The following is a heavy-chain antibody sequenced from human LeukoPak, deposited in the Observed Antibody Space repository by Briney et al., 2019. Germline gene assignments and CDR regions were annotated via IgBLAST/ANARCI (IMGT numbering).Heavy chain of an antibody. D-gene: IGHD1-26*01. V-gene: IGHV1-2*02. J-gene: IGHJ4*02. Sequence: ASVKVSCKASGYTFTGYYLHWVRQAPGQGLEWMGWISPNSGETNSAQKFQGRATMIRDTSISTAYMELSRLTSDDTAVYYCARAPGAGTYLDYWGQGTLVTVSS. CDR2: ISPNSGET. CDR1: GYTFTGYY. CDR3: ARAPGAGTYLDY.